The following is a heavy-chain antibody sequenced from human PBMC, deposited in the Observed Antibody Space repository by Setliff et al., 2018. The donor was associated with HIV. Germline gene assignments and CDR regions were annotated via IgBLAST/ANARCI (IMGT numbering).Heavy chain of an antibody. CDR3: ALLEVPLIVGTPPPI. CDR1: NGSFSAYY. V-gene: IGHV4-34*01. Sequence: SETLSLTCAVYNGSFSAYYWAWIRQPPGKGLEWIGEINHGGSATYNPSLTGRVGISVDTSKNQFSLKMIAVTAADAAVYYCALLEVPLIVGTPPPIWGQGTWVTVS. D-gene: IGHD1-26*01. CDR2: INHGGSA. J-gene: IGHJ4*02.